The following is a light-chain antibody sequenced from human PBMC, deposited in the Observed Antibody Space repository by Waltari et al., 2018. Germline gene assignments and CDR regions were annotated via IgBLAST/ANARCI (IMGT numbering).Light chain of an antibody. CDR1: QSVASNY. J-gene: IGKJ1*01. CDR2: DAS. Sequence: EVVLTQYPGTLYLSPGERATLSCRASQSVASNYLAWYKHKPGQAPRLLIYDASNRATGIPERFSGSGSGTDFTLTISRLEPEDFAVYACQQYGNSPATFGQGTKVEMK. CDR3: QQYGNSPAT. V-gene: IGKV3-20*01.